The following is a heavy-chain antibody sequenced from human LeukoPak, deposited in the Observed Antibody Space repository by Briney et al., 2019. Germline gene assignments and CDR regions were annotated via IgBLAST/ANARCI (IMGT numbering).Heavy chain of an antibody. Sequence: GGSLRLSCAASGFTFSSYAMSGVRQAPGKGLEWVSSISSSSSYIYYADSVKGRFTISRDNAKNSLYLQMNSLRAEDTAVYYCARDDGFDYWGQGTLVTVSS. CDR3: ARDDGFDY. J-gene: IGHJ4*02. CDR1: GFTFSSYA. CDR2: ISSSSSYI. V-gene: IGHV3-21*01.